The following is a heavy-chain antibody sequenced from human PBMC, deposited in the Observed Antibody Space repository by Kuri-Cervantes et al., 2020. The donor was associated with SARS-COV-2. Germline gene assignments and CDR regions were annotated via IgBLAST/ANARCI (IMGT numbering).Heavy chain of an antibody. Sequence: GESLKISCAASGFTFSNAWMSWVRQAPGKGLEWVGRIKSKTDGGTTDYAAPVKGRFTISRDDSKNTLYLQMNSLKTEDTAVYYCTTVPETGTNVYWGQGTLVTVSS. CDR3: TTVPETGTNVY. CDR2: IKSKTDGGTT. D-gene: IGHD1-7*01. V-gene: IGHV3-15*01. J-gene: IGHJ4*02. CDR1: GFTFSNAW.